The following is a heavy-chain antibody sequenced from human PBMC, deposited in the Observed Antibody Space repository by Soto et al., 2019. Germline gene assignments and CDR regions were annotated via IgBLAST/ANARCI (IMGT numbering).Heavy chain of an antibody. J-gene: IGHJ4*02. CDR3: STTVITAPLFEY. Sequence: ASVKVSCKASGYTFAFYFIHWVRQAPGHGLEWMGTINPTGGPTSYAQKFQGRVTMTRDTSTNTVYMELTSLKTEDSAVYYCSTTVITAPLFEYWGQGTVVTVSS. CDR1: GYTFAFYF. D-gene: IGHD1-20*01. V-gene: IGHV1-46*01. CDR2: INPTGGPT.